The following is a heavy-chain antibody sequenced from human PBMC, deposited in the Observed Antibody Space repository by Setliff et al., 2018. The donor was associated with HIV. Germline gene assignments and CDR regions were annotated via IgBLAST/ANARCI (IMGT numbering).Heavy chain of an antibody. CDR2: TIPIFDAT. J-gene: IGHJ4*02. CDR1: GGTFSSYA. CDR3: ARGVRVTVVQRGSSFDY. V-gene: IGHV1-69*13. D-gene: IGHD2-21*02. Sequence: SVKVSCKASGGTFSSYAINWVRQAPGQGLEWMGHTIPIFDATHYAQKLQGRVKITADDSSNTAYMELSSLRSEDTAVYYCARGVRVTVVQRGSSFDYWGQGTLVTVSS.